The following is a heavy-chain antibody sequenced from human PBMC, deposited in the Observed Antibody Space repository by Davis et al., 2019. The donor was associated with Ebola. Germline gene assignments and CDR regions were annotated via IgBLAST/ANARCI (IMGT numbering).Heavy chain of an antibody. CDR2: IIPIFGTA. CDR3: ATNRVYDSSGYYYAGHEY. J-gene: IGHJ4*02. Sequence: SVKVSCKASGGTFSSYAISWVRQAPGQGLEWMGGIIPIFGTANYAQKFQGRVTITADESTSTAYMELSSLRSEDTAVYYCATNRVYDSSGYYYAGHEYWGQGTLVTVSS. V-gene: IGHV1-69*13. D-gene: IGHD3-22*01. CDR1: GGTFSSYA.